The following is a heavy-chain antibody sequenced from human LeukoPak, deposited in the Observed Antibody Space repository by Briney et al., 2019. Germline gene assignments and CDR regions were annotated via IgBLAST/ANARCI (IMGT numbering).Heavy chain of an antibody. J-gene: IGHJ6*02. Sequence: SETLSLTCTVSGGSISSGGYYWSWIRQPPGKGLEWIGEINHSGSTNYNPSLKSRVTISVDTSKNQFSLKLSSVTAADTAVYYCARVLGDFWSGLGTLMDVWGQGTTVTVSS. CDR1: GGSISSGGYY. CDR2: INHSGST. D-gene: IGHD3-3*01. CDR3: ARVLGDFWSGLGTLMDV. V-gene: IGHV4-39*07.